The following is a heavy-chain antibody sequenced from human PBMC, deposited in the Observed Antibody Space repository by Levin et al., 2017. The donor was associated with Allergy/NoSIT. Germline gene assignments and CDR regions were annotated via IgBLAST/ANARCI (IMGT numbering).Heavy chain of an antibody. CDR3: AKLSASERRARGYSYGGTFDY. CDR2: ISYDGSNK. J-gene: IGHJ4*02. V-gene: IGHV3-30*18. Sequence: GESLKISCAASGFTFSSYGMHWVRQAPGKGLEWVAVISYDGSNKYYADSVKGRFTISRDNSKNTLYLQMNSLRAEDTAVYYCAKLSASERRARGYSYGGTFDYWGQGTLVTVSS. CDR1: GFTFSSYG. D-gene: IGHD5-18*01.